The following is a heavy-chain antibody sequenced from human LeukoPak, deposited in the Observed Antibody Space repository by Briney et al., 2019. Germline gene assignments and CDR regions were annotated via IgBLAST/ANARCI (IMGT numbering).Heavy chain of an antibody. V-gene: IGHV3-30*18. CDR3: AKGAYPLVVVTALDYFDY. Sequence: PGGSLRLSCAASGFTFGSYGMHWVRQAPGKGLEWVSVISYDGSNKYYADSVKGRFTISRDNSKNTLYLQMNSLRAEDTAVYYCAKGAYPLVVVTALDYFDYWGQGTLVTVSS. CDR2: ISYDGSNK. D-gene: IGHD2-21*02. CDR1: GFTFGSYG. J-gene: IGHJ4*02.